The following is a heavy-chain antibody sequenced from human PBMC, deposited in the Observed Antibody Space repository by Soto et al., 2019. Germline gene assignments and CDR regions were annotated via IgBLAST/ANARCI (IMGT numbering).Heavy chain of an antibody. D-gene: IGHD6-19*01. V-gene: IGHV3-7*01. CDR2: IKQDGSEK. CDR3: ARDQYSAVAGFFYYYYGMDV. J-gene: IGHJ6*02. Sequence: GGSLRLSCAASGFTFSSYWMSWVRQAPGKGLEWVANIKQDGSEKYYVDSVKGRFTISRDNAKNSLYLQMNSLRAEDTAVYYCARDQYSAVAGFFYYYYGMDVWGQGTTVTVSS. CDR1: GFTFSSYW.